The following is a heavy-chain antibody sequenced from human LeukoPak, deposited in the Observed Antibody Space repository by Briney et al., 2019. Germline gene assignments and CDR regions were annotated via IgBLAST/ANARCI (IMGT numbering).Heavy chain of an antibody. CDR2: INPNSGNT. CDR1: GYTFTSYD. V-gene: IGHV1-8*01. CDR3: ARGSPDSYGYNYYYGMDV. D-gene: IGHD5-18*01. J-gene: IGHJ6*02. Sequence: ASVKVSCKASGYTFTSYDINWVRQATGQGREWMGWINPNSGNTGYAQKFQGRVTMTRNTSISTAYMELSSLRSEDTAVYYCARGSPDSYGYNYYYGMDVWGQGTTVTVSS.